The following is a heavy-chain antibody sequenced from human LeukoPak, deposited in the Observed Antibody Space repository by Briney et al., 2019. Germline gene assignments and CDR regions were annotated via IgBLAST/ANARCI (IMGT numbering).Heavy chain of an antibody. J-gene: IGHJ4*02. CDR1: GFTFTSYA. D-gene: IGHD6-19*01. CDR3: ARIVASGWLGIESDY. Sequence: AASMKVSCRASGFTFTSYAFSWVRQAPGQGLEWMGWISPYTGKGNYAERLQGRVTMTTDTSTSTAYMELTSLTSDDTAMYYCARIVASGWLGIESDYWGQGTLVTVSS. V-gene: IGHV1-18*01. CDR2: ISPYTGKG.